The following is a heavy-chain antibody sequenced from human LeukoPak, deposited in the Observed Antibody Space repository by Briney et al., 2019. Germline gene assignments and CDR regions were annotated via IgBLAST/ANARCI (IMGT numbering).Heavy chain of an antibody. CDR1: GGSISSGSYY. V-gene: IGHV4-61*02. D-gene: IGHD1-26*01. J-gene: IGHJ4*02. CDR2: IYTSGST. Sequence: PSQTLSLTCTVSGGSISSGSYYWSWIRQPAGKGLEWIGRIYTSGSTNYNPSLKSRVTIPVDTSKNQFSLKLSSVTAADTAVYYCARGVVGAIDYWGQGTLVTVSS. CDR3: ARGVVGAIDY.